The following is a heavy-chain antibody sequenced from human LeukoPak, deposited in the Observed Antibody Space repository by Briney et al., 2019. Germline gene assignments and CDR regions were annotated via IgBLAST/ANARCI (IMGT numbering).Heavy chain of an antibody. CDR3: ARDQGGDILTGYYKEGNWFDP. J-gene: IGHJ5*02. Sequence: SEALSLTCTVSGGSISSYYWGWIRQPPGKGLEWIGYIYYRGSTNYNPSLKSRVTISVDTSKNQFSLKLSSVTAADTAVYYCARDQGGDILTGYYKEGNWFDPWGQGTLVTVSS. CDR2: IYYRGST. CDR1: GGSISSYY. V-gene: IGHV4-59*01. D-gene: IGHD3-9*01.